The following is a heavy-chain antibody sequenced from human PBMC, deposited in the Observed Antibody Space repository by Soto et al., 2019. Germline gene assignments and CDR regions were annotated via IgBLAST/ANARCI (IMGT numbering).Heavy chain of an antibody. J-gene: IGHJ4*02. CDR2: IYHSGST. D-gene: IGHD3-9*01. CDR1: GGSISSSSYY. Sequence: SETLSLTCTVSGGSISSSSYYWGWIRQPPGKGLEWIGSIYHSGSTNYNPSLKSRVTISVDTSKNQFSLKLSSVTAADTAVYYCARVRYYDILTGPRSGQPDYWGQGTLVTVSS. V-gene: IGHV4-39*07. CDR3: ARVRYYDILTGPRSGQPDY.